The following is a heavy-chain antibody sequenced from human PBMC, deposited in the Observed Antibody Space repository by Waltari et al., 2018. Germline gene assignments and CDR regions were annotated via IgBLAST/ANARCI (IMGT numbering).Heavy chain of an antibody. CDR2: IVPILGIA. J-gene: IGHJ2*01. CDR1: GGTFSSYA. V-gene: IGHV1-69*04. Sequence: QVQLVQSGAEVKKPGSSVKVSCKASGGTFSSYAISWVRQAPGQGLEWMGRIVPILGIANYAHKFQGRVTITADKSTSTAYMELSSLRSEDTAVYYCASLRNYYDSSGYYSDLWGRGTLVTVSS. CDR3: ASLRNYYDSSGYYSDL. D-gene: IGHD3-22*01.